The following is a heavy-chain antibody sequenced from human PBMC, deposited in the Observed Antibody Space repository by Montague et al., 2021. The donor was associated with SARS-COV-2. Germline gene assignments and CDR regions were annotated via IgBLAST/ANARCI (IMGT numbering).Heavy chain of an antibody. CDR3: AKDTTIQLWLRGYFDY. V-gene: IGHV3-23*01. CDR1: GFTFSSYA. D-gene: IGHD5-18*01. CDR2: ISGSGGST. J-gene: IGHJ4*02. Sequence: YLRLSCTASGFTFSSYAMSWVRQAPGKGLEWVSAISGSGGSTYYADSVKGRFTISRDNSKNTLYLQMNSLRAEDTAVYYCAKDTTIQLWLRGYFDYWGQGTLVTVSS.